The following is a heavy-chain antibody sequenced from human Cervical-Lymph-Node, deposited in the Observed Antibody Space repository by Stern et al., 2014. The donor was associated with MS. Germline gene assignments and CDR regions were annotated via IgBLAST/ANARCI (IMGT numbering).Heavy chain of an antibody. J-gene: IGHJ6*02. CDR2: ISYEGRNK. CDR3: ERTYYYGSGSQKDYYGMDV. CDR1: GFTFSSYA. V-gene: IGHV3-30*04. D-gene: IGHD3-10*01. Sequence: MQLVESGGGVVQPGRSLRLSCAASGFTFSSYAMHWVRQAPGQGLEWVAVISYEGRNKDYADTVKGRFTISRDNSKNTLYLQMNRLRAEDTAVYYCERTYYYGSGSQKDYYGMDVWGQGTTVTVSS.